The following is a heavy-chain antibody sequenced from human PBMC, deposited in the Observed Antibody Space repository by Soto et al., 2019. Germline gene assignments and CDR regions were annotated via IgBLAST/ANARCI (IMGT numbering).Heavy chain of an antibody. CDR1: GGTFSSYA. D-gene: IGHD6-6*01. J-gene: IGHJ5*02. V-gene: IGHV1-69*12. Sequence: QVQLVQSGAEVKKPGSSVKVSCKASGGTFSSYAISWVRQAPGQGLEWMGGIIPIFGTANYAQKFQGRVTITADEXXSXAXXELSSLRSEDTAVYYCARVRIARIAARPALGWFDPWGQGTLVTVSS. CDR2: IIPIFGTA. CDR3: ARVRIARIAARPALGWFDP.